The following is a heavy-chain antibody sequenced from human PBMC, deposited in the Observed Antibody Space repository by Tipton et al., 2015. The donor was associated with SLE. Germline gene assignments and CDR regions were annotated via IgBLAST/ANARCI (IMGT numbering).Heavy chain of an antibody. CDR3: ARDRGRTLTVTRDAAWFDP. CDR2: INDSGSS. D-gene: IGHD4-17*01. Sequence: TLSLTCAVNVGSFSGYYWTWVRQPPGKGLEWIGEINDSGSSNYNPSLKSRLTFSVDTSKKQFSLKFSSMTAADTAVYYCARDRGRTLTVTRDAAWFDPWGQGTLVTVSS. J-gene: IGHJ5*02. CDR1: VGSFSGYY. V-gene: IGHV4-34*01.